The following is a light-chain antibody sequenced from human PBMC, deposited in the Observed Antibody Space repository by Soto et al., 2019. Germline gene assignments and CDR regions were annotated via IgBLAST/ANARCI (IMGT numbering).Light chain of an antibody. Sequence: VVTHSPATLSVSPGESATLSCRASQSVSNNLAWYQQRPGQAPTLLIYRASERATGVPARFSGSGSGTEFTLTISSLQSEDFAVYYCQQYNNWPSTFGQGTKVDNK. CDR3: QQYNNWPST. J-gene: IGKJ1*01. CDR2: RAS. CDR1: QSVSNN. V-gene: IGKV3-15*01.